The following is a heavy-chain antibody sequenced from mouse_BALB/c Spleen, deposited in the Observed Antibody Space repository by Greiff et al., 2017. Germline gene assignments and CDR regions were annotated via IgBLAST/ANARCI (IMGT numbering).Heavy chain of an antibody. Sequence: EVQGVESGAELVKPGASVKLSCTASGFNIKDTYMHWVKQRPEQGLEWIGRIDPANGNTKYDPKFQGKATITADTSSNTAYLQLSSLTSEDTAVYYCARGWDGFAYWGQGTLVTVSA. CDR3: ARGWDGFAY. J-gene: IGHJ3*01. V-gene: IGHV14-3*02. CDR1: GFNIKDTY. D-gene: IGHD4-1*01. CDR2: IDPANGNT.